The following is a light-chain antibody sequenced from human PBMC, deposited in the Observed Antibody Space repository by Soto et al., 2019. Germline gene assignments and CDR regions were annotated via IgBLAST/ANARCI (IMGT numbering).Light chain of an antibody. J-gene: IGKJ3*01. CDR3: MQGTHWPPI. V-gene: IGKV2-30*01. CDR1: QRLVYSDGNTF. Sequence: DVVMTQSPLSLPVTLGQPASISCRSNQRLVYSDGNTFLSWFQQRPGQSPRRLIYKVSNRDSGVPDRFSGSGSGTDFTLKITRVEAEDVGVYYCMQGTHWPPIFGPGTKVDIK. CDR2: KVS.